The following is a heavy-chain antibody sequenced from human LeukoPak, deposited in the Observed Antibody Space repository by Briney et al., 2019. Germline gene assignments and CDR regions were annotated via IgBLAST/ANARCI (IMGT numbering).Heavy chain of an antibody. V-gene: IGHV4-39*01. CDR1: GGSISGSSYY. CDR2: IYYTGSS. CDR3: ARMSRLDY. J-gene: IGHJ4*02. Sequence: SETLSLTCTVSGGSISGSSYYWGWIRQPPGKGLEWIGSIYYTGSSSYNPSLKSRVTISVDTSENQFSLRLTSVIAADTAVYYCARMSRLDYWGQGTLVTVSS.